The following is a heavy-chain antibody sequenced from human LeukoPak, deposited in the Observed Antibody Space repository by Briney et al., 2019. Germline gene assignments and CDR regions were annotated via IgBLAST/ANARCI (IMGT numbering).Heavy chain of an antibody. CDR2: IYYSGST. D-gene: IGHD3-16*01. V-gene: IGHV4-39*01. CDR3: ARVIRFHDAFDI. Sequence: PSETLPLTCTVSGGSISSSSYYWGWIRQPPGKGLEWIGSIYYSGSTYYNPSLKSRVTISVDTSKNQFSLKLSSVTAADTAVYYCARVIRFHDAFDIWGQGTMVTVSS. J-gene: IGHJ3*02. CDR1: GGSISSSSYY.